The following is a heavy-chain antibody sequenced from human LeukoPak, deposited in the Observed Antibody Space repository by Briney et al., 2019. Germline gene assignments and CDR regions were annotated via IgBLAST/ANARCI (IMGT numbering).Heavy chain of an antibody. D-gene: IGHD3-3*01. J-gene: IGHJ3*02. V-gene: IGHV3-23*01. Sequence: SGGSLRLSCAASGFTFSSYAMSWVRLAPGKGLEWVSAISGSGGATYYADSVKGRFTISRDNSKNTLYLRMNSLRAEDTAVYYCAKVPVFSLTISEVVTDDAFDIWGQGTIVTVSS. CDR1: GFTFSSYA. CDR3: AKVPVFSLTISEVVTDDAFDI. CDR2: ISGSGGAT.